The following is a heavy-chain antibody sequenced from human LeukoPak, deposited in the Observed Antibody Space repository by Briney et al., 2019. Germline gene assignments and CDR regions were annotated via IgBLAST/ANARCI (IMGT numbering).Heavy chain of an antibody. CDR2: INPRVGST. V-gene: IGHV1-46*01. D-gene: IGHD3-10*01. Sequence: GASVKVSCKASGYTFTSYYMHWVRQAPGQGLEWMGIINPRVGSTSYAQKFQGRVTMTRDMSTSTVYMGLSSLRSEDTAVYYCARDGYGSMSYCDYWGQGTLVTVSS. J-gene: IGHJ4*02. CDR1: GYTFTSYY. CDR3: ARDGYGSMSYCDY.